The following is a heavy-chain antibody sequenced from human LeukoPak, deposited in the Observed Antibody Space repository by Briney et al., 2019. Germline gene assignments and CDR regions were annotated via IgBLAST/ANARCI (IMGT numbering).Heavy chain of an antibody. D-gene: IGHD2-2*01. CDR1: GFTFSSYG. Sequence: GGSLRLSCAASGFTFSSYGMHWVRQAPGKGLEWVAVIWYDGSNKYYADSVKGRFTISRDNSKNTLYLQMNSLRAEDTAVYYCARDHLLYCSSTSCSNNWFDPWGQGTLVTVSS. CDR3: ARDHLLYCSSTSCSNNWFDP. CDR2: IWYDGSNK. V-gene: IGHV3-33*01. J-gene: IGHJ5*02.